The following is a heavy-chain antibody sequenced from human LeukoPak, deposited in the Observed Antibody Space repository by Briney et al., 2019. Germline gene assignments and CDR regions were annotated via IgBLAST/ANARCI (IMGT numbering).Heavy chain of an antibody. Sequence: ASVKVSCKVSGYTLTELSMHWVRQAPGKGLEWMGGFDPEDGETIYAQKFQGRVTMTEDTSTDTAYMELSSLRSEDTAVHYCATDVYCSSTSCMDVWGKGTTVTVSS. CDR1: GYTLTELS. CDR3: ATDVYCSSTSCMDV. D-gene: IGHD2-2*01. J-gene: IGHJ6*04. V-gene: IGHV1-24*01. CDR2: FDPEDGET.